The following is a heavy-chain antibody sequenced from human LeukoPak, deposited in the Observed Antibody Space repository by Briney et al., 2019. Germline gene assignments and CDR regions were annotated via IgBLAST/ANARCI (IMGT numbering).Heavy chain of an antibody. Sequence: GGSLRLSYAASGFTFSSYAMHWVRQAPGKGLEWVAVISYDGSNKYYADSVKGRFTTSRDNSKNTLYLQMNSLRAEDTAVYYCARSGYCSSTSCYRDYYYYMDVWGKGTTVTVSS. J-gene: IGHJ6*03. V-gene: IGHV3-30-3*01. CDR2: ISYDGSNK. D-gene: IGHD2-2*01. CDR3: ARSGYCSSTSCYRDYYYYMDV. CDR1: GFTFSSYA.